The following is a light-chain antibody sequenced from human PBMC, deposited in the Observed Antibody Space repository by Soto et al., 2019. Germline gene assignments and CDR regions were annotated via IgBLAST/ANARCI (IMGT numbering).Light chain of an antibody. CDR1: QSISGY. J-gene: IGKJ1*01. Sequence: DIQMTQSPSSLSASVGDRVTITCRASQSISGYLNWYQQKPGKAPKLLIYTASSLQSGVPSRFSGSGSGTYFTLTIRRLQPEDFATYYCQQNYSTPPTFGQGTKVEIK. CDR3: QQNYSTPPT. CDR2: TAS. V-gene: IGKV1-39*01.